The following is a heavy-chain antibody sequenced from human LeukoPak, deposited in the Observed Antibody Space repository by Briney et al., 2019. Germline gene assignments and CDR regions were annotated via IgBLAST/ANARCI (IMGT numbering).Heavy chain of an antibody. CDR3: ARDPYYGDYVV. V-gene: IGHV3-48*03. CDR2: ISSSGSTI. D-gene: IGHD4-17*01. Sequence: GGSLRLSCAASGFTFSSYEMNWVRQAPGKGLEWVSYISSSGSTIYYAGSVKGRFTISRDNAKNSLYPQMNSLRAEDTAVYYCARDPYYGDYVVWGQGTLVTVSS. CDR1: GFTFSSYE. J-gene: IGHJ4*02.